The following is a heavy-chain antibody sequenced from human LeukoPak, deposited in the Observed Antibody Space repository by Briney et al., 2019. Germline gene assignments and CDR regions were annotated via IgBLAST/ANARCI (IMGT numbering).Heavy chain of an antibody. D-gene: IGHD4-17*01. CDR1: GFTFSGYA. CDR3: IVFGDSNH. J-gene: IGHJ5*02. V-gene: IGHV3-23*05. Sequence: GGSLRLSCVGSGFTFSGYAMGWVRQAPGKGLEWVSAIHTSGDTCYADSVKGRFTISRDTSKNTLYLQINSLRVEDTAVYYCIVFGDSNHWGQGTLVTVSS. CDR2: IHTSGDT.